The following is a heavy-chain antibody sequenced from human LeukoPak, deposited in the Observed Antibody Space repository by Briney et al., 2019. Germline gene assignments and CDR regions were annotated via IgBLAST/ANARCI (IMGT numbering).Heavy chain of an antibody. CDR3: ARNWDYYDSSGYCRDY. J-gene: IGHJ4*02. Sequence: PSETVSLTCAVSGYSISSGYYWGWIRQPPGKGLEWIGSTYHSGSTYYNPSLKSRVTISVDTSKNQFPLKLSSVTAADTAVYYCARNWDYYDSSGYCRDYWGQGTQVT. CDR2: TYHSGST. V-gene: IGHV4-38-2*01. CDR1: GYSISSGYY. D-gene: IGHD3-22*01.